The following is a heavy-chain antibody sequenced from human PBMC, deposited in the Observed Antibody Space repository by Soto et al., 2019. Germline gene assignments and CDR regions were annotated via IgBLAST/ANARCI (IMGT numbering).Heavy chain of an antibody. V-gene: IGHV1-69*13. J-gene: IGHJ6*02. D-gene: IGHD6-13*01. CDR3: ARDRIAAAGTGGYYYYGMDV. Sequence: SVKVSCKASGGTFSSYAISWVRQAPGQGLEWMGGIIPIFGTADYAQKFQGRVTITADESTSTAYMELSSLRSEDTAVYYCARDRIAAAGTGGYYYYGMDVWGQGTTVTVSS. CDR1: GGTFSSYA. CDR2: IIPIFGTA.